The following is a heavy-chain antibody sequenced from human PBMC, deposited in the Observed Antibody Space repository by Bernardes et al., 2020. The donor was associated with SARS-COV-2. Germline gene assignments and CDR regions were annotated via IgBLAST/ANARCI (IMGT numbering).Heavy chain of an antibody. Sequence: SETLSLTCAVSGYSISSGNYWGWIRQPPGKGLEWIGSIYHSGTTYYNPSLKSRVTISVDTSKNQFSLKVSSVTATDTAVYYRARSKHDFWSNHPFDYWGQGTLVTVSS. CDR3: ARSKHDFWSNHPFDY. D-gene: IGHD3-3*01. V-gene: IGHV4-38-2*01. CDR2: IYHSGTT. J-gene: IGHJ4*02. CDR1: GYSISSGNY.